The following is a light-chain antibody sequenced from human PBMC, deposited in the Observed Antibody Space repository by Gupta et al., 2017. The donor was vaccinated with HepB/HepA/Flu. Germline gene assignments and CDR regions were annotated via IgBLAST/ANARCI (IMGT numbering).Light chain of an antibody. J-gene: IGLJ1*01. V-gene: IGLV3-21*02. CDR2: DDR. Sequence: SYVLTQSPSVSVAPGQTAGITCGGNNIGSKGVHWYQQKPGQAPVLVVYDDRDRPSGLPERFSGSNSGNTATLTISRVEAGDEADYYCQVWDSSSDHYVFGSGTKVTVL. CDR3: QVWDSSSDHYV. CDR1: NIGSKG.